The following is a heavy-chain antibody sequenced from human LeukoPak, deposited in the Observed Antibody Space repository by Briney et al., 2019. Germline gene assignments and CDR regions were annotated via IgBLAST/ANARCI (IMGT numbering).Heavy chain of an antibody. D-gene: IGHD6-13*01. CDR1: GGSISSSNW. Sequence: PSETLSLTCAVSGGSISSSNWWSWVREPRGKGLEWIGSIYCSGSTYYNPSRKVRVTIAVDTSKDQLSLKLTSVTAADPAVYYCARYSPRYYFDYRGQGTLVTLSS. J-gene: IGHJ4*02. CDR2: IYCSGST. CDR3: ARYSPRYYFDY. V-gene: IGHV4-4*02.